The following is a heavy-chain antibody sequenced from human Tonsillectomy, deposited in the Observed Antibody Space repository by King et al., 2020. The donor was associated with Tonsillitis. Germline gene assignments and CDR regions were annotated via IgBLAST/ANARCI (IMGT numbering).Heavy chain of an antibody. D-gene: IGHD6-6*01. Sequence: VQLVQSGAEVKKPGASVKVSCKASGYTFTGYYMHWVRQAPGQGLEWMGWINPKSGGTNYAQKFQGRVTMTTDTSISTAYMELSRLRSDDTAVYYCARDLREEYSSSSGVYYYGMDVWGQGTTVTVSS. CDR2: INPKSGGT. J-gene: IGHJ6*02. CDR1: GYTFTGYY. V-gene: IGHV1-2*02. CDR3: ARDLREEYSSSSGVYYYGMDV.